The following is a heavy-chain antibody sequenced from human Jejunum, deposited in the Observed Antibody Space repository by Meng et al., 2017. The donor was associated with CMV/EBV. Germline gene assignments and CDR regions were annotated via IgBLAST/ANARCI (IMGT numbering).Heavy chain of an antibody. CDR2: IGGSGDSI. Sequence: SGFSLSNYGVTWVRQAPGKGLEWVAAIGGSGDSIYNADSVKGRFTVSRDKSKNTVSLRMNSLSPEDTAVYYCAKLSGYQTTRNGFDLWGQGTLVTVSS. CDR1: GFSLSNYG. J-gene: IGHJ5*02. CDR3: AKLSGYQTTRNGFDL. D-gene: IGHD5-12*01. V-gene: IGHV3-23*01.